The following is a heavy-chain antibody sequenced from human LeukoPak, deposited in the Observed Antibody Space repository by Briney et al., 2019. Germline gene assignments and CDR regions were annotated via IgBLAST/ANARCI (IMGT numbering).Heavy chain of an antibody. CDR3: ATEDLDYGDPVD. Sequence: PGGSLRLSCAASGFNFSSYWMSWVRQAPGKGLEWVSYISSSSSTIYYADSVKGRFTISRDNAKNSLYLQMNSLRAEDTAVYYCATEDLDYGDPVDWGQGTLVTVSS. CDR2: ISSSSSTI. V-gene: IGHV3-48*04. J-gene: IGHJ4*02. CDR1: GFNFSSYW. D-gene: IGHD4-17*01.